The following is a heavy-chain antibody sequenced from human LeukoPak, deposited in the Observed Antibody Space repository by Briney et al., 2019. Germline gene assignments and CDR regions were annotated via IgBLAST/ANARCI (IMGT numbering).Heavy chain of an antibody. CDR3: ATPLDYYDRSDSHQGGD. CDR1: GFTFSRHW. J-gene: IGHJ4*02. CDR2: IKHDGSEK. V-gene: IGHV3-7*03. Sequence: SGGSLRLSCAASGFTFSRHWMTWVRQAPGKGLEWVANIKHDGSEKNYVDSVKGRFTTSRDNAKNSLYLQMNSLRAEDTAVYYCATPLDYYDRSDSHQGGDWGQGTLVTVSS. D-gene: IGHD3-22*01.